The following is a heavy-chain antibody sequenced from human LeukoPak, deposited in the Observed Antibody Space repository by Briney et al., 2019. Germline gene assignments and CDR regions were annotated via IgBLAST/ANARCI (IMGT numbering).Heavy chain of an antibody. D-gene: IGHD6-19*01. J-gene: IGHJ6*02. CDR2: VYSGGIT. V-gene: IGHV3-66*01. Sequence: GGSLRLSCAASGFTVSDNYVSWVRQAPGKGLEWVSTVYSGGITYYADPVKGRFTISRDNSENTLYLQMSSLRAEDTAVYYCVRDRWPGLGDFWGQGTTVTVSS. CDR1: GFTVSDNY. CDR3: VRDRWPGLGDF.